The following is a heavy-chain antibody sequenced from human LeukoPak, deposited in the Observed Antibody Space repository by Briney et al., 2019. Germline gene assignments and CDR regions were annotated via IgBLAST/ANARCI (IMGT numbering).Heavy chain of an antibody. CDR1: GGSFSGYY. V-gene: IGHV4-34*01. J-gene: IGHJ4*02. CDR3: ARRLSSSWQPKYYFDY. CDR2: INHSGST. D-gene: IGHD6-13*01. Sequence: PSETLSLTCAVYGGSFSGYYWSWIRQPPGKGLEWIGEINHSGSTNYNPSLKSRVTIPVGTSKNQFSLKLSSVTAADTAVYYCARRLSSSWQPKYYFDYWGQGTLVTVSS.